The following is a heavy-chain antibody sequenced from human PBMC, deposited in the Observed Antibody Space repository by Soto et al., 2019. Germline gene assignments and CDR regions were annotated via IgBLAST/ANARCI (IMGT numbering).Heavy chain of an antibody. J-gene: IGHJ4*02. CDR1: GYAFTTYG. Sequence: QVHLVQTGAEVKKPGASVKVSCQGSGYAFTTYGITWVRQAPGQGLERMGWISAHNGNTNYAQKRQGRVTVTRDTSWSTAYMELWSRGDDDTAVYYCARGRYGDYWGKGALV. D-gene: IGHD1-1*01. CDR2: ISAHNGNT. CDR3: ARGRYGDY. V-gene: IGHV1-18*01.